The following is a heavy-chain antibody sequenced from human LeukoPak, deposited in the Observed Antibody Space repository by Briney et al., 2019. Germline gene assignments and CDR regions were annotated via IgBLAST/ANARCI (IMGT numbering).Heavy chain of an antibody. CDR3: TRDAYSSSEVDWFDP. D-gene: IGHD6-13*01. J-gene: IGHJ5*02. CDR1: GGSISSYY. CDR2: IYYSGST. V-gene: IGHV4-59*01. Sequence: SSETLSLTCTVSGGSISSYYWSWIRQPPGKGLEWIGYIYYSGSTNYNPSLKSRVTISVDTSKNQFSLKLSSVTAADMAVYYCTRDAYSSSEVDWFDPWGQGTLVTVSS.